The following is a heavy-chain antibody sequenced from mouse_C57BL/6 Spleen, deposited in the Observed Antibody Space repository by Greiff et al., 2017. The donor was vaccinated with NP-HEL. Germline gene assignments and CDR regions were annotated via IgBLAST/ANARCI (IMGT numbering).Heavy chain of an antibody. CDR3: TRGFITTVVDYFDY. D-gene: IGHD1-1*01. CDR2: IDPETGGT. CDR1: GYTFTDYE. V-gene: IGHV1-15*01. J-gene: IGHJ2*01. Sequence: VKLMESGAELVRPGASVTLSCKASGYTFTDYEMHWVKQTPVHGLEWIGAIDPETGGTAYNQKFKGKAILTADKSSSTAYMELRSLTSEDSAVYYGTRGFITTVVDYFDYWGQGTTLTVSS.